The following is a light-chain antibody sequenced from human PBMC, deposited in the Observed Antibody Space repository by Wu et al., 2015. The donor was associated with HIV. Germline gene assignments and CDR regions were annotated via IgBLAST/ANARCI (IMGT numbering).Light chain of an antibody. CDR2: GAS. J-gene: IGKJ1*01. CDR1: QSVSSSY. CDR3: QQHYSTPPT. Sequence: EIVLTQSPGTLSLSPGERATLSCRASQSVSSSYLAWYQQKPGQAPRLLIYGASSRATGIPDRFSGSGSGTDFTLTISRLEPEDFATYYCQQHYSTPPTFGQGTKVEIK. V-gene: IGKV3-20*01.